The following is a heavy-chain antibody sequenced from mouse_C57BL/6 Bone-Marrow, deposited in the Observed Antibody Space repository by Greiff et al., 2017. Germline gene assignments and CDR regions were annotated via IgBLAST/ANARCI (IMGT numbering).Heavy chain of an antibody. D-gene: IGHD1-1*01. CDR3: ERSEIYGRSGDWYFDV. CDR2: IYPRDGST. CDR1: GYTFTSYD. J-gene: IGHJ1*03. Sequence: QVQLQQSGPELVKPGASVKLSCMASGYTFTSYDINWVKQRPGQGLEWIGWIYPRDGSTKYNEKLKGKATLTVDTSSSTAYMELHNLTSEDSAVYSCERSEIYGRSGDWYFDVWGTGTTVTVSS. V-gene: IGHV1-85*01.